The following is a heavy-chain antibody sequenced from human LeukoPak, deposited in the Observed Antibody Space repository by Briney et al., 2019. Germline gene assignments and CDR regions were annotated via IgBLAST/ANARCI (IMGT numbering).Heavy chain of an antibody. J-gene: IGHJ4*02. CDR3: ARGSKGSNYDLWSGYSNSDY. D-gene: IGHD3-3*01. CDR1: GYTFTGYY. CDR2: INPNSGGT. Sequence: VASVKVSCKASGYTFTGYYMHWVRQAPGQGLEWMGWINPNSGGTNYAQKFQGRVTMTRDTSISTAYMELSRLRSDDTAVYYCARGSKGSNYDLWSGYSNSDYWGQGTLVTVSS. V-gene: IGHV1-2*02.